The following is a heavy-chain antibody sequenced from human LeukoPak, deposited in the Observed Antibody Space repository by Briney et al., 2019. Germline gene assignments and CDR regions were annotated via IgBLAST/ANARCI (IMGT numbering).Heavy chain of an antibody. CDR1: GFILSGYV. Sequence: GGSLRLSCAASGFILSGYVMHWVRQAPGKRLLWVSFINVDGGTTIYADSVKGRFTISRDNSKNSLYLQMNSLRTEDTALYYCTKDFNWNYGRPDYWGQGTLVTVSS. J-gene: IGHJ4*02. CDR2: INVDGGTT. D-gene: IGHD1-7*01. V-gene: IGHV3-74*01. CDR3: TKDFNWNYGRPDY.